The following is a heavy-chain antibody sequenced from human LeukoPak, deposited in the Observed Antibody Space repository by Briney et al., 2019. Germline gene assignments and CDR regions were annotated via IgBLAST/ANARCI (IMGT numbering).Heavy chain of an antibody. CDR2: FSGSGTST. J-gene: IGHJ4*02. CDR3: AKGGSSSWDYFDY. V-gene: IGHV3-23*01. D-gene: IGHD6-13*01. CDR1: GFSFSSYG. Sequence: GGSLRLSCAASGFSFSSYGMSWVRQAPGKGLEWVSAFSGSGTSTYYADSVKGRFTISRDNSKNTQYLQMNSLRADDTAVYYCAKGGSSSWDYFDYWGQGTLVTVSS.